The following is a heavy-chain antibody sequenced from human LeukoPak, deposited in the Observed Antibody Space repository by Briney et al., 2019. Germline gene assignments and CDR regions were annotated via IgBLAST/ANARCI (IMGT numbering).Heavy chain of an antibody. CDR3: ARDTVAEYYFDY. CDR1: GYTFTSYD. CDR2: INPSGGST. V-gene: IGHV1-46*01. J-gene: IGHJ4*02. Sequence: ASVKVSCKASGYTFTSYDINWVRQATGQGLEWMGIINPSGGSTSYAQKFQGRVTMTRDTSTSTVYMELSSLRSEDTAVYYCARDTVAEYYFDYWGQGTLVTVSS. D-gene: IGHD4-23*01.